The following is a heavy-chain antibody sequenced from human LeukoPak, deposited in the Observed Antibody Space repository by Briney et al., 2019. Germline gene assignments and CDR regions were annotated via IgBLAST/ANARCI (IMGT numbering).Heavy chain of an antibody. CDR1: GFTFSSYA. V-gene: IGHV3-23*01. CDR3: AKNVGYDFWSGYLEFDP. Sequence: PGGSLRLSCAASGFTFSSYAMSWVRQAPGKGLEWVSAVSGSGDKTYYADSVKGRFTISRDNSKNTLDLQMNSLRAEDTALYYCAKNVGYDFWSGYLEFDPWGQETLVTVSS. D-gene: IGHD3-3*01. J-gene: IGHJ5*02. CDR2: VSGSGDKT.